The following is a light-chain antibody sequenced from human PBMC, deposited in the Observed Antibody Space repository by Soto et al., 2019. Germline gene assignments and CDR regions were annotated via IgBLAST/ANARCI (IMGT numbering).Light chain of an antibody. CDR1: QSISWY. CDR3: QQSFSTLWT. Sequence: DIQMTQPPSSQSASVGDRVTITCRASQSISWYLNWYQQKPGKAPKLLIYTASSLQSGVPSRFSGSGSGTDFTLTITSLQPEDFATYYCQQSFSTLWTFGQGTKVEIK. V-gene: IGKV1-39*01. J-gene: IGKJ1*01. CDR2: TAS.